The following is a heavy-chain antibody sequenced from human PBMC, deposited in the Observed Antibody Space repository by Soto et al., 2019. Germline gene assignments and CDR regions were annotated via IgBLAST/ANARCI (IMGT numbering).Heavy chain of an antibody. V-gene: IGHV1-46*03. J-gene: IGHJ4*02. CDR2: INPFDGSR. CDR1: GYIFTSYY. D-gene: IGHD3-10*01. CDR3: SRVDPGETSPFDH. Sequence: ASVKVSCKASGYIFTSYYIHCVRQAPGQGLEWMGWINPFDGSRMFAQSFQGRVTMTRDTSTSTVYMEVSSLRSEDTAVYYCSRVDPGETSPFDHWGQGTLVTVSS.